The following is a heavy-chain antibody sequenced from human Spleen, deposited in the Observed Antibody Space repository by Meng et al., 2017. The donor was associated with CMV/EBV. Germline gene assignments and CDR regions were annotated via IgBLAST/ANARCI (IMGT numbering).Heavy chain of an antibody. V-gene: IGHV3-7*01. J-gene: IGHJ6*02. CDR1: GFIFSSYW. CDR2: IKQDGSEK. D-gene: IGHD2-2*01. Sequence: GGSLRLSCAGSGFIFSSYWMSWVRQAPGKGLEWVANIKQDGSEKYYVDSVKGRFTISRDNAKNSLYLQMNSLRAEDTAVYYCARAPIVVVPFYGMDVWGQGTTVTVSS. CDR3: ARAPIVVVPFYGMDV.